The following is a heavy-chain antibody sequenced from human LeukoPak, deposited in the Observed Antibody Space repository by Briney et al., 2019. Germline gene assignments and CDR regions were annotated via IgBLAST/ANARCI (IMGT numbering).Heavy chain of an antibody. V-gene: IGHV4-59*11. J-gene: IGHJ5*02. CDR3: ARVLDPVYRSSWDGGWFDP. CDR2: IYYSGST. D-gene: IGHD6-13*01. CDR1: GGSISSLY. Sequence: PSETLSLTCTVSGGSISSLYWSWIRQPPGKGLEWIGYIYYSGSTNYNPSLKSRVTISVDTSKNQFSLKLSSVTAADTAVYYCARVLDPVYRSSWDGGWFDPWGQGTLVTVSS.